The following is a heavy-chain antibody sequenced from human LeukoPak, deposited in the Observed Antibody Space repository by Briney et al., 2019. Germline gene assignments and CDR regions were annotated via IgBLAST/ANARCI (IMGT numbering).Heavy chain of an antibody. CDR1: GFTFSSYA. Sequence: GGSLRLSCAASGFTFSSYAMSWVRQAPGKGLEWVSAISGSGGSTYYADSVKGRFTISRDNSKNTLYLQINSLRAEDTAVYYCAKDQRGGRATYAFDIWGQGTMVTVSS. D-gene: IGHD2-15*01. J-gene: IGHJ3*02. V-gene: IGHV3-23*01. CDR3: AKDQRGGRATYAFDI. CDR2: ISGSGGST.